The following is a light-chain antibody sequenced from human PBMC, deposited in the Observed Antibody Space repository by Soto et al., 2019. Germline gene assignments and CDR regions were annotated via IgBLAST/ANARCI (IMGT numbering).Light chain of an antibody. CDR2: EVS. J-gene: IGLJ1*01. CDR1: SSDVGGYDY. V-gene: IGLV2-14*01. CDR3: PTFTGGITYV. Sequence: QSVLTQPASVSGSPGQSITISCTGASSDVGGYDYVSWYQQHPGKAPKLMIYEVSNRPSGVSNRFAGSKSANTASLPIYGPQVEDGADDTSPTFTGGITYVFATGTKVPVL.